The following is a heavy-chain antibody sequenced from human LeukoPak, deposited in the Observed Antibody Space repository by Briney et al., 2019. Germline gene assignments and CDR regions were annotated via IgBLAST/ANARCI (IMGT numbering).Heavy chain of an antibody. J-gene: IGHJ4*02. Sequence: PGGSLRLSCEVYGFTLSRYSMNWARQAPGKGLEWGSAISTDSDYIYYGDSVKGRFTVSRDNAKNSLYLQMNSLRAEDTALYYCVRASYSSTWYLDSWGQGALVIVTS. CDR2: ISTDSDYI. CDR1: GFTLSRYS. D-gene: IGHD6-13*01. V-gene: IGHV3-21*01. CDR3: VRASYSSTWYLDS.